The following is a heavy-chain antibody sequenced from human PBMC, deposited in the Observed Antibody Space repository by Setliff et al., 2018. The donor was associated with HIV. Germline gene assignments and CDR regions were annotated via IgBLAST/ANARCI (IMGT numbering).Heavy chain of an antibody. J-gene: IGHJ5*02. D-gene: IGHD3-10*01. CDR3: ARVKSIKTTLVRLWPRFDL. CDR2: FDDSGSI. V-gene: IGHV4-34*01. CDR1: TESLTSYD. Sequence: SETLSLTCAVYTESLTSYDWAWIRQSPEKGLEWIGEFDDSGSIIYNPSLQSRVTMSVDTSKNQFSLKVRSLTAADTGLYYCARVKSIKTTLVRLWPRFDLWGQGTQVTVSS.